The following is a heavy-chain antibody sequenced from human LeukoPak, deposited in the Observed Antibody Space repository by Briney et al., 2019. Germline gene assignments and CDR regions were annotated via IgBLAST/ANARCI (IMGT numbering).Heavy chain of an antibody. Sequence: GGSLRLSCAASGFTFSDYWMSWVRQAPGKGLEWVANIKQDGSVKYYVDSVRGRFTISRDNAQNSLYLQMSSLRADDTAVYYCARKGLGDYWGQGTLVTVSS. CDR3: ARKGLGDY. V-gene: IGHV3-7*03. J-gene: IGHJ4*02. D-gene: IGHD3/OR15-3a*01. CDR1: GFTFSDYW. CDR2: IKQDGSVK.